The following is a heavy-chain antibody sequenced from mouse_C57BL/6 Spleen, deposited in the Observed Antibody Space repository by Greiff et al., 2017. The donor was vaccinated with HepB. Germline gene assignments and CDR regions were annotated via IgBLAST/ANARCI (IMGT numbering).Heavy chain of an antibody. V-gene: IGHV1-52*01. CDR3: AEESGTRGYFDV. CDR1: GYTFTSYW. CDR2: IDPSDSET. J-gene: IGHJ1*03. D-gene: IGHD4-1*01. Sequence: VQLQQPGAELVRPGSSVKLSCKASGYTFTSYWMHWVKQRPIQGLEWIGNIDPSDSETHYNQKFKDKATLTVDKSSSTAYMQLSSLTSEDSAVYYCAEESGTRGYFDVWGTGTTVTVSS.